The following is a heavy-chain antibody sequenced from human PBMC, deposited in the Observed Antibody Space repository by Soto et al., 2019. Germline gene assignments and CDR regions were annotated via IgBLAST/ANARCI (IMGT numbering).Heavy chain of an antibody. Sequence: QVQLQESGPGLVKPSGTLSLTCAVSSGSISSSNWWSWVRQPPGKGLEGIGEIYHSGSTNYNPSLKSRVTISVDKSKNQFSLKLSSVTAADTAVYYCARVLRFLNLRGYYYMDVWGKGTTVTVSS. V-gene: IGHV4-4*02. CDR2: IYHSGST. J-gene: IGHJ6*03. D-gene: IGHD3-3*01. CDR3: ARVLRFLNLRGYYYMDV. CDR1: SGSISSSNW.